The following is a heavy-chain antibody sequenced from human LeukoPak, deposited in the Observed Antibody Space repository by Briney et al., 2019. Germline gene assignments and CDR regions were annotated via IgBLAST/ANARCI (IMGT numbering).Heavy chain of an antibody. V-gene: IGHV4-39*01. CDR2: IYYSGST. CDR3: ARHETLKMTFDY. D-gene: IGHD5-24*01. Sequence: PGGSLRLSCAASGFTFSSYAMSWVRQAPGKGLEWIGSIYYSGSTYYNPSLKSRVTISVDTSKNQFSLKLSSVTAADTAVYYCARHETLKMTFDYWGQGTLVTVSS. CDR1: GFTFSSYA. J-gene: IGHJ4*02.